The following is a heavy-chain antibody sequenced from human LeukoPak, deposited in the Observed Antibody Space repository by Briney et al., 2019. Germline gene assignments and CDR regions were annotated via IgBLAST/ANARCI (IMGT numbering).Heavy chain of an antibody. CDR1: GFTFSTYE. Sequence: PGGSLRLSCAASGFTFSTYEMNWVRQAPGKGLEWVSYISSSGSTIYYADSVKGRFTISRDNAKNSLYLQMNSLRAEDTAVYYCARDPSRPRLGGFDYWGQGTLATVSS. CDR2: ISSSGSTI. CDR3: ARDPSRPRLGGFDY. J-gene: IGHJ4*02. D-gene: IGHD3-9*01. V-gene: IGHV3-48*03.